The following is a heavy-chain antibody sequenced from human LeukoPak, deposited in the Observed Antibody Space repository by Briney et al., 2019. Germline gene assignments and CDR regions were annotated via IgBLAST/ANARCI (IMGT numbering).Heavy chain of an antibody. D-gene: IGHD2-15*01. CDR3: ARDGLSVVAASYYYYYYMDV. CDR1: GFTFSSYW. V-gene: IGHV3-7*01. J-gene: IGHJ6*03. Sequence: GGSLRLSCAASGFTFSSYWMSWVRQAPGKGLEWVANIKQDGSEKYYVDSVKGQFTISRDNAKNSLYLQMNSLRAEDTAVYYCARDGLSVVAASYYYYYYMDVWGKGTTVTVSS. CDR2: IKQDGSEK.